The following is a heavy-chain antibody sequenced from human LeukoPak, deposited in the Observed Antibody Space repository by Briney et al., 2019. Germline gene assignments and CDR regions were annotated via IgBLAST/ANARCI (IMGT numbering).Heavy chain of an antibody. V-gene: IGHV4-34*01. CDR2: INHSGST. D-gene: IGHD3-16*02. CDR3: ARVCYDYVWGSYHRANWFDP. J-gene: IGHJ5*02. Sequence: SETLSLTCAVYGGSFSGYYWSWIRQPPGKGLEWIGEINHSGSTNYNPSLKSRVTISVDTSKNQFSLKLSSVTAADTAVYYCARVCYDYVWGSYHRANWFDPWGQGTLVTVSS. CDR1: GGSFSGYY.